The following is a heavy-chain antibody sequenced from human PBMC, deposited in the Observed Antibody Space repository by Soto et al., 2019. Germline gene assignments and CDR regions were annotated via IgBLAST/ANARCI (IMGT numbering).Heavy chain of an antibody. D-gene: IGHD1-26*01. Sequence: EVQLVESGGGLVQPGGSLRLSCAVSGLTFSNYWMNWVRQAPGKGLVWVSRINSDGSSTDYADSVKGRFTISRDNARNTLSWEMHSLRAEDTALYYCGRGGRIVAAASVDWGQGTLVTVSS. CDR2: INSDGSST. J-gene: IGHJ4*02. V-gene: IGHV3-74*01. CDR3: GRGGRIVAAASVD. CDR1: GLTFSNYW.